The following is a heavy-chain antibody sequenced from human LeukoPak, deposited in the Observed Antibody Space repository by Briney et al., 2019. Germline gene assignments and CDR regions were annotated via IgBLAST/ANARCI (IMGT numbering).Heavy chain of an antibody. CDR2: ISGRSSYI. D-gene: IGHD5-24*01. J-gene: IGHJ4*02. V-gene: IGHV3-21*01. CDR3: ARERGDGYRPFDY. Sequence: GGSLRLSCAASGFTFSTYSMNWVRQAPGKGLEWVSSISGRSSYIYYADSMRGRFTVSRDNSKNSLYLQMNSLRAEDTAVYYCARERGDGYRPFDYWGQGTLVTVSS. CDR1: GFTFSTYS.